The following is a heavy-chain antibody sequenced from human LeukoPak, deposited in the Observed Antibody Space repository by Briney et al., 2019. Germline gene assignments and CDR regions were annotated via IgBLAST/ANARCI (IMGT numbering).Heavy chain of an antibody. Sequence: PGGSLRLSCEASGFTFSDYSMSWVRQAPGRGLEWVSGISGGGGITYSADSVKGRFTISRDNSRNTLYLQMNSLRAEDTAVYYCARVSPFDYWGQGTQVTVSS. V-gene: IGHV3-23*01. CDR2: ISGGGGIT. D-gene: IGHD3-10*01. CDR3: ARVSPFDY. J-gene: IGHJ4*02. CDR1: GFTFSDYS.